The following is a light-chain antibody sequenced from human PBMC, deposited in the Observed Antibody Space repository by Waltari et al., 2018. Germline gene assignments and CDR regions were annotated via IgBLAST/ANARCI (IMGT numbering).Light chain of an antibody. Sequence: QSALTQPASVSGSPGQSITIFCTGTKSDVGFYNYVSWYQQHPGKAPKVIIYDVSQRPSGISSRFSGSKSGNTASLTISGLQADDEADYYCKSYTGTGSWVFGGGTKLTVL. CDR3: KSYTGTGSWV. J-gene: IGLJ3*02. CDR1: KSDVGFYNY. CDR2: DVS. V-gene: IGLV2-14*03.